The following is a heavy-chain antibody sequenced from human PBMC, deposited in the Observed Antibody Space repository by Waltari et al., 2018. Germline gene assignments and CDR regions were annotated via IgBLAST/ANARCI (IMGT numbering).Heavy chain of an antibody. CDR1: GFTFSAYA. CDR2: ISANGGST. CDR3: SKEVASLYYYGMDV. Sequence: EVQLMESGGGLVQPGGSLRLSCTAPGFTFSAYARSWVRQAPGKGLEWVAAISANGGSTYFADSVKGRFTISRDNSKNTLFLQMNSLRAEDTAIYYCSKEVASLYYYGMDVWGLGTTVTVSS. J-gene: IGHJ6*02. V-gene: IGHV3-23*01. D-gene: IGHD5-12*01.